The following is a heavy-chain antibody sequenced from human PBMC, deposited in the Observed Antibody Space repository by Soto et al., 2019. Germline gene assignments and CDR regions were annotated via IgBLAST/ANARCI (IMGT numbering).Heavy chain of an antibody. CDR3: ARVYYDSSGYDAFDI. J-gene: IGHJ3*02. D-gene: IGHD3-22*01. Sequence: SETVSLTXAVYGGSFSGYYWSWIRQPPGKGLEWIGEINHSGSTNYNPSLKSRVTISVDTSKNQFSLKLSSVTAADTAVYYCARVYYDSSGYDAFDIWGQGTMVTVSS. V-gene: IGHV4-34*01. CDR2: INHSGST. CDR1: GGSFSGYY.